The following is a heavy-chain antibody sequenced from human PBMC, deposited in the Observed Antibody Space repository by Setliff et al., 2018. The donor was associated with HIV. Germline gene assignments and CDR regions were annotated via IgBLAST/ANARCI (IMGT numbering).Heavy chain of an antibody. J-gene: IGHJ6*03. Sequence: PSETLSLTCTVSGGSISTSRYYWGWIRQPPGKGLEWIGSINYRGNTYYTPSLKSRAAISVDTSKNQISLKLSSVTAADTAVYYCASLDGSESPYIYYYYMDVWGKGTAVTVSS. D-gene: IGHD3-10*01. CDR3: ASLDGSESPYIYYYYMDV. CDR1: GGSISTSRYY. V-gene: IGHV4-39*01. CDR2: INYRGNT.